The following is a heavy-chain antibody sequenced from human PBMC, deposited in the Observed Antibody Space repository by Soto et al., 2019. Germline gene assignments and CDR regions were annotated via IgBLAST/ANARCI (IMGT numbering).Heavy chain of an antibody. CDR3: ARGDSSSSFYYYYAMDV. J-gene: IGHJ6*02. CDR2: IYYSGST. D-gene: IGHD6-6*01. CDR1: GGSINSGGFY. V-gene: IGHV4-31*03. Sequence: QVQLQESGPGLVKPSQTLSLTCTDSGGSINSGGFYWSWIRQHPGKGLEWIGYIYYSGSTYYNPSLKSRVTISVDTSKNQFSLKLSSVTAADTAVYFCARGDSSSSFYYYYAMDVWGQGTTVTVSS.